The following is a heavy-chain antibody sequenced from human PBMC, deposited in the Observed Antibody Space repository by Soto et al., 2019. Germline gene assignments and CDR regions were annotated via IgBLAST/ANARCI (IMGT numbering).Heavy chain of an antibody. CDR2: ISSSSSNI. D-gene: IGHD6-19*01. Sequence: ESGGGLVKPGGSLRLSCAASGFTFSSYSMNWVRQAPGKGLEWVSSISSSSSNIYYADSVKGRFTISRDNAKNSLYLQMDSLRAEDTAVYYCAKVAVAGTGDYWGQGTPVTVSS. CDR1: GFTFSSYS. V-gene: IGHV3-21*01. J-gene: IGHJ4*02. CDR3: AKVAVAGTGDY.